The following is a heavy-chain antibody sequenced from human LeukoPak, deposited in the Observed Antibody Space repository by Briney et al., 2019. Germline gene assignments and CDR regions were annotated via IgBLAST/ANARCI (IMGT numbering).Heavy chain of an antibody. CDR2: IYYSGST. CDR3: ARDRYSSGWYGGTDY. J-gene: IGHJ4*02. V-gene: IGHV4-59*01. Sequence: SETLSLTCTVSGGSISSYYWSWIRQPPGKGLEWIGYIYYSGSTNYNPSLKSRVTISVDTSKNQLSLKLSSVTAADTAVYYCARDRYSSGWYGGTDYWGQGTLVTVSS. D-gene: IGHD6-19*01. CDR1: GGSISSYY.